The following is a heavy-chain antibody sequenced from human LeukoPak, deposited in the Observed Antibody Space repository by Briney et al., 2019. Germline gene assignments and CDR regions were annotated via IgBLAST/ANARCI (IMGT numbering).Heavy chain of an antibody. V-gene: IGHV1-46*01. J-gene: IGHJ5*02. CDR1: GYTFTRYY. CDR3: ARDALSYDYSWGSYGHLGIDP. CDR2: INPSGGTT. D-gene: IGHD3-16*01. Sequence: GASVKVSCKASGYTFTRYYMHWVRQAPGQGLECMGIINPSGGTTDYAQKFHGRITVTRDTSTSTVYMELTSLTSEDTAVYYCARDALSYDYSWGSYGHLGIDPWGQGTLVTVSS.